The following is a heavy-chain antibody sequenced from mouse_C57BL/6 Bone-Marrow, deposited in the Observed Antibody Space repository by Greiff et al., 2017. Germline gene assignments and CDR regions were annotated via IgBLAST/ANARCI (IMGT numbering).Heavy chain of an antibody. Sequence: EVKSVESGGGLVQPKGSLKLSRAASGFSLNPYAMNWVRQAPGTGLEWVARIRSNSNNYTTYYADSVKDRFTISRDDSESLLYLQMNNLKTEDTSMYYCVRQEGARGYFDYWGQGTTLTVSS. V-gene: IGHV10-1*01. CDR2: IRSNSNNYTT. CDR3: VRQEGARGYFDY. CDR1: GFSLNPYA. D-gene: IGHD3-1*01. J-gene: IGHJ2*01.